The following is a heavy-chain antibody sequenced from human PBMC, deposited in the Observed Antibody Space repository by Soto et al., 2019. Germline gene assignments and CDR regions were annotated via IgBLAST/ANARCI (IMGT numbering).Heavy chain of an antibody. V-gene: IGHV1-69*13. CDR1: GGTFSSYA. CDR2: IIPIFGTA. J-gene: IGHJ6*02. Sequence: SVKVSCKASGGTFSSYAISWVRQAPGQGLEWMGGIIPIFGTANYAQKFQGRVTITADESTSTAYMELSSLRSEDTAVYYCARDPTVTTRYRYYGMDVWGQGTTVTVSS. CDR3: ARDPTVTTRYRYYGMDV. D-gene: IGHD4-17*01.